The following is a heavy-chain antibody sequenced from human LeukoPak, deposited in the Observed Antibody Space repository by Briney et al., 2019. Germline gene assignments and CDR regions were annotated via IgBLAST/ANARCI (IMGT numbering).Heavy chain of an antibody. CDR2: IKQNGNEK. D-gene: IGHD3-22*01. Sequence: PGGSLRLSCAASGFTFNRFWMGWVRQAPGKGLEWVANIKQNGNEKNYVDSVKGRFTISRDNAKNSLYLHMSSLRAEDTAVYFCARDYYDSSAYNGDAFDVWGQGTMVTVSS. V-gene: IGHV3-7*05. CDR1: GFTFNRFW. J-gene: IGHJ3*01. CDR3: ARDYYDSSAYNGDAFDV.